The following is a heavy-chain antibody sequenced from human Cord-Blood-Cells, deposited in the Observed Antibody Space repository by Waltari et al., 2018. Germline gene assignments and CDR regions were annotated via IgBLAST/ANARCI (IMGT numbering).Heavy chain of an antibody. D-gene: IGHD6-13*01. V-gene: IGHV4-34*01. CDR3: ARGPLAAAGTDY. CDR2: INHSGST. Sequence: QVQLQQWGAGLLKPSEPLSLTCAVYGGSFSGYYWSWIRQPPGKGLEWIGEINHSGSTNYNPSLKSRVTISVDTSKNQFSLKLSSVTAADTAVYYCARGPLAAAGTDYWGQGTLVTVSS. J-gene: IGHJ4*02. CDR1: GGSFSGYY.